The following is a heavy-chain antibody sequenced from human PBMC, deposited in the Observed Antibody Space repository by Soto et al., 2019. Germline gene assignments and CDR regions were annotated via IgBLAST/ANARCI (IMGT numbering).Heavy chain of an antibody. Sequence: PGGSLRLSCAASGFTFGSYGMHWVRQAPGKGLEWVAVISYDGDNKNYADSVKGRFTIYRDNFKNTMNLQMNSLRVEDTAVYYCAKDRSIAVAGTFDYWGQGTLVTVSS. J-gene: IGHJ4*02. CDR2: ISYDGDNK. CDR1: GFTFGSYG. D-gene: IGHD6-19*01. CDR3: AKDRSIAVAGTFDY. V-gene: IGHV3-30*18.